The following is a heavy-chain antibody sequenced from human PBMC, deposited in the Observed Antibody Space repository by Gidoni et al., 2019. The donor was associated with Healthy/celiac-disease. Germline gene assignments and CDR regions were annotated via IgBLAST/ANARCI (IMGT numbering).Heavy chain of an antibody. D-gene: IGHD3-9*01. V-gene: IGHV4-34*01. J-gene: IGHJ2*01. Sequence: QVQLQQWGAGLLQPSETLSLTCAVYGGSFSGYYWSWIRQPPGKGLEWIGEINHSGSTNYNPSLKSRVTISVDTSKNQFSLKLSSVTAADTAVYYCRLYYDILTEDAWYFDLWGRGTLVTVSS. CDR1: GGSFSGYY. CDR3: RLYYDILTEDAWYFDL. CDR2: INHSGST.